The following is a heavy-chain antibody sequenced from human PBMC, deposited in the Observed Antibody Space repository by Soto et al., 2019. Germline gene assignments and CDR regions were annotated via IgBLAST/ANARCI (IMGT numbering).Heavy chain of an antibody. D-gene: IGHD3-3*01. V-gene: IGHV1-2*02. CDR2: INPNSGGT. Sequence: ASVKVSCKASGYTFTGCYVHWVRQAPGQGLEWMGWINPNSGGTNYAQKFQGRVTMTRDTSISTAYMELSRLRSDDTAVYYCARVRGYDFWSGYWRTYYYYYGMDAWGQGTTVTVSS. CDR1: GYTFTGCY. J-gene: IGHJ6*02. CDR3: ARVRGYDFWSGYWRTYYYYYGMDA.